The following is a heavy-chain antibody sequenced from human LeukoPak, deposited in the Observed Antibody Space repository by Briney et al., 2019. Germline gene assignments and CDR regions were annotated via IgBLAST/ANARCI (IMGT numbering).Heavy chain of an antibody. J-gene: IGHJ4*02. Sequence: GSSVKVSCKASGGTFSSYAISWVRQAPGQGLEWMGGIIPIFGTANYAQKFQGRVAITADESTSTAYMELSSLRSEDTAVYYCASSPRDYDISAGPYFDYWGQGTLVTVSS. CDR1: GGTFSSYA. D-gene: IGHD3-9*01. CDR2: IIPIFGTA. V-gene: IGHV1-69*01. CDR3: ASSPRDYDISAGPYFDY.